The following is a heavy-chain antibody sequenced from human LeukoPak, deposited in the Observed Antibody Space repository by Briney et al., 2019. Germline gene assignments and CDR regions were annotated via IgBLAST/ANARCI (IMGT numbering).Heavy chain of an antibody. V-gene: IGHV1-8*03. J-gene: IGHJ4*02. Sequence: ASVKVSCKASGYTFTSYDINWVRQATGQGLEWMGWMNPNSGNTGYAQRFQGRVTITRNTSISTAYMELSSLRSEDTAVYYCAKSLFGEFFDYWGQGTLVTVSS. CDR2: MNPNSGNT. CDR3: AKSLFGEFFDY. D-gene: IGHD3-10*02. CDR1: GYTFTSYD.